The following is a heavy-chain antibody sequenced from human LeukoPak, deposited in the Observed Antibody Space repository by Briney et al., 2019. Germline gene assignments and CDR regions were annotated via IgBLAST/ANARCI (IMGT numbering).Heavy chain of an antibody. Sequence: WGSLRLSCAASGFTFSSYAMSWVRQAPGKGLEGVSGISGSGDNTYYADSVKGRFTISRDNSKNTLYVQVNSLGTEDTAAYYCAKGSYYDSSGSFYFDYWGQGTLVTVSS. J-gene: IGHJ4*02. CDR2: ISGSGDNT. V-gene: IGHV3-23*01. CDR3: AKGSYYDSSGSFYFDY. CDR1: GFTFSSYA. D-gene: IGHD3-22*01.